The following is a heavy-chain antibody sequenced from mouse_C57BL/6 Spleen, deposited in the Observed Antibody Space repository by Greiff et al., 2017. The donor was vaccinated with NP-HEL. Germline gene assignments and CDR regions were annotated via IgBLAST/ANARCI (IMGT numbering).Heavy chain of an antibody. Sequence: VQLQQSGPELVKPGASVKISCKASGYTFTDYYMNWVKQSHGKSLEWIGDINPNNGGTSYNQKFKGKATLTVDKSSSTAYMELRSLTSEDSAVYYCARSSLHYYAMDYWGQGTSVTVSS. CDR1: GYTFTDYY. J-gene: IGHJ4*01. V-gene: IGHV1-26*01. CDR3: ARSSLHYYAMDY. CDR2: INPNNGGT.